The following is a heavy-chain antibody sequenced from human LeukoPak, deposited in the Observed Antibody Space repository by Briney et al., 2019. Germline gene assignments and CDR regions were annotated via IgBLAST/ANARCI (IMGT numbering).Heavy chain of an antibody. CDR1: GVSISSGGYS. Sequence: TLSLTCAVSGVSISSGGYSWSWIRQPPGKGLEWIGYIYHSGSTYYNPSLKSRVTISVDRSKNQFSLKLSSVTAADTAVYYCARSLFGFLEPWGQGTMVTVSS. D-gene: IGHD3-3*01. V-gene: IGHV4-30-2*01. CDR2: IYHSGST. CDR3: ARSLFGFLEP. J-gene: IGHJ3*01.